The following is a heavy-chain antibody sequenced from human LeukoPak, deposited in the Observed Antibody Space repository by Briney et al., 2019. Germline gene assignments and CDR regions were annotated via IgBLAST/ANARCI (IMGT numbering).Heavy chain of an antibody. D-gene: IGHD5-24*01. Sequence: GGSLRLSCVASGFTFSSFWMSWVRQAPGKGLEWVANIKQDGSEKYYVDSVKGRFTISRDNAKNSLYLQMNSLRAEDTAVYYCARGRGPYYYYYYYMDVWGKGTTVTVSS. CDR1: GFTFSSFW. J-gene: IGHJ6*03. V-gene: IGHV3-7*01. CDR2: IKQDGSEK. CDR3: ARGRGPYYYYYYYMDV.